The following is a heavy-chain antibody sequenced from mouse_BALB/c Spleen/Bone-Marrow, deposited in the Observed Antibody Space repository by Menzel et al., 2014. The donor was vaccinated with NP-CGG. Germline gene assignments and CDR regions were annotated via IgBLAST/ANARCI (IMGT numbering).Heavy chain of an antibody. Sequence: QVQLQQSGAELVRPGTSLKVSCKASGYAFTNYLIEWVKQRPGQGLEWIGVINPGSGGTNYNEKFKAKATLTADKSSSTAYMQLSSLTSDDSAVYFCARCLTGTSAMDYWGQGTSVTVSS. V-gene: IGHV1-54*01. CDR1: GYAFTNYL. CDR2: INPGSGGT. D-gene: IGHD4-1*01. J-gene: IGHJ4*01. CDR3: ARCLTGTSAMDY.